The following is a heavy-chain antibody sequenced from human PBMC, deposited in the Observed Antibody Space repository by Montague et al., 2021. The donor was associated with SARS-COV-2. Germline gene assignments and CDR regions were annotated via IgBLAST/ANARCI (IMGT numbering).Heavy chain of an antibody. D-gene: IGHD3-22*01. Sequence: SETRSLTCTVSGGSISSYYWSWIRQPPGKGLEWIGYIYYSGSTNCNPSLKSRVTISVDTSKNQFSLKLSSVTAADTAVYYCARLKYYYDSSGYSNRRSAFDIWGQGTMVPVSS. CDR3: ARLKYYYDSSGYSNRRSAFDI. CDR1: GGSISSYY. V-gene: IGHV4-59*08. J-gene: IGHJ3*02. CDR2: IYYSGST.